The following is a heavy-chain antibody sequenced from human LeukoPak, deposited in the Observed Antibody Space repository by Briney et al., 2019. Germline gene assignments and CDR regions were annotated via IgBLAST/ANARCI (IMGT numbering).Heavy chain of an antibody. CDR2: ISSSGSTI. J-gene: IGHJ4*02. Sequence: GGSLRLSCAASGFTFSDYYMSWLRQAPGKGLEWVSYISSSGSTIYYADSVKGRFTISRDNAKNSLYLQMNSLRAEDTAVYYCARYRERGVILEPFDYWGQGTLVTVPS. V-gene: IGHV3-11*01. CDR1: GFTFSDYY. D-gene: IGHD3-10*01. CDR3: ARYRERGVILEPFDY.